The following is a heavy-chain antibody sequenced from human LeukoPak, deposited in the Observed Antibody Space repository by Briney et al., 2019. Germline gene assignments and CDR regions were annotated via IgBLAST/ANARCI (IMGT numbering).Heavy chain of an antibody. CDR1: GFTFSNYW. CDR3: ASRAGKPGNTPWCFDY. CDR2: IKQDGSER. V-gene: IGHV3-7*01. Sequence: GGSLRLSCAASGFTFSNYWMTWVRQAAGKGPEWVANIKQDGSERNYVDSVKGRFTIARDNTKNSLYLQMTSLRGEDTAVYYCASRAGKPGNTPWCFDYWGQGALVTVSS. D-gene: IGHD1-7*01. J-gene: IGHJ4*02.